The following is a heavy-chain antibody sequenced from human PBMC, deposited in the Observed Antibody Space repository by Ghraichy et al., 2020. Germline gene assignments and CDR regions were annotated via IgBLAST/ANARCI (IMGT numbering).Heavy chain of an antibody. V-gene: IGHV4-34*01. CDR3: ARGTYSSGTLDASKSYYYYMDV. J-gene: IGHJ6*03. CDR2: INHSGST. Sequence: SETLSLTCAVYGGSFSGYYWSWIRQPPGKGLEWIGEINHSGSTNYNPSLKSRVTISVDTSKNQFSLKLSSVTAADTAVYYCARGTYSSGTLDASKSYYYYMDVWGKGTTVTVSS. CDR1: GGSFSGYY. D-gene: IGHD5-18*01.